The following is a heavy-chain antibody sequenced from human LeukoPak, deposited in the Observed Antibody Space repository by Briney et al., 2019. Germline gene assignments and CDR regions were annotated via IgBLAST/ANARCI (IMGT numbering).Heavy chain of an antibody. J-gene: IGHJ4*02. D-gene: IGHD3-22*01. Sequence: GESLKISCKGSGYNFTNHWIGWVRQLPGKGLEWMGIIYPGDSDTRYSPSFQGQVTISADKSISTAYLQWSSLKASDTAMYYCARLGDSSGYYYFDYWGQGTLVTVSS. CDR1: GYNFTNHW. CDR3: ARLGDSSGYYYFDY. V-gene: IGHV5-51*01. CDR2: IYPGDSDT.